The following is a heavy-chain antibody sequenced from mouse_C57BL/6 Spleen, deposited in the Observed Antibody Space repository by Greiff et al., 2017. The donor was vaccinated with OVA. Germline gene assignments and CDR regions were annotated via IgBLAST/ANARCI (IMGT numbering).Heavy chain of an antibody. V-gene: IGHV1-59*01. J-gene: IGHJ1*03. D-gene: IGHD2-12*01. CDR1: GYTFTSYW. CDR3: ARRYDVDWYFDV. Sequence: QVQLKQPGAELVRPGTSVKLSCKASGYTFTSYWMHWVKQRPGQGLEWIGVIDPSDSYTNYNQKFKGKATLTVDTSSSTAYMQLSSLTSEDSAVYYCARRYDVDWYFDVWGTGTTVTVSS. CDR2: IDPSDSYT.